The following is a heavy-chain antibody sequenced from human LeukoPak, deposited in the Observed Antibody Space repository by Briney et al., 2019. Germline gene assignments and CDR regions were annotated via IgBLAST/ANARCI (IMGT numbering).Heavy chain of an antibody. CDR2: ISSSGSTI. Sequence: NSGGSLRLSCAASGFTFSDYYMSWIRQAPGKGLEWVSHISSSGSTIYYADSVKGRFTISRDNAKNSLYLQMNSLRAEDTAVYYCARLSSGYYSRPVDYWGQGTLVTVSS. CDR1: GFTFSDYY. V-gene: IGHV3-11*04. J-gene: IGHJ4*02. D-gene: IGHD3-22*01. CDR3: ARLSSGYYSRPVDY.